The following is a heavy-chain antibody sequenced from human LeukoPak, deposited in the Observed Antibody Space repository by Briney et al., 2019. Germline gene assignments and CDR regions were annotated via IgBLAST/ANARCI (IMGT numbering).Heavy chain of an antibody. J-gene: IGHJ4*02. V-gene: IGHV1-2*06. CDR2: INPISGGT. CDR3: ARLSIIAAATIG. D-gene: IGHD1-26*01. Sequence: ASVKVSCKASGYTFTGYYMHRVRQAPGQGLEWMGRINPISGGTNYAQKFQDRVTMTRDTSISTTYMELSRLRSDDTAVYYCARLSIIAAATIGWGQGTLVTVSP. CDR1: GYTFTGYY.